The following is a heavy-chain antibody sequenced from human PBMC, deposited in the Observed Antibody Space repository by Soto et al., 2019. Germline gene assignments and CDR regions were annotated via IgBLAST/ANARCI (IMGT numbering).Heavy chain of an antibody. CDR1: GFIFSNYA. CDR3: AKDMGEAGHYYYYYMDV. Sequence: EVQLLESGGDLVQPGGSLRLSCAASGFIFSNYAMTWVRQAPGEGLEWVSAISTSGGSTYYADSVKGRFTISRDNSKNILYLQMNSLRAEDTAVYYCAKDMGEAGHYYYYYMDVWGKGTTVTVSS. D-gene: IGHD3-16*01. J-gene: IGHJ6*03. V-gene: IGHV3-23*01. CDR2: ISTSGGST.